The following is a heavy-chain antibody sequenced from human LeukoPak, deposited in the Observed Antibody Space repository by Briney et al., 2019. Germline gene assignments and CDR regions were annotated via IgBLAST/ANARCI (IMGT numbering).Heavy chain of an antibody. Sequence: GESLKISCKGSGYSFTSYWIGWVRQVPGKGLEWMGIIYPGDSDTRYSPSYQGQVTISADKSVSTAYLQWSSLKASDTAMYYCARGTNPRYFQHWGQGTLVTVSS. CDR1: GYSFTSYW. J-gene: IGHJ1*01. CDR2: IYPGDSDT. V-gene: IGHV5-51*01. D-gene: IGHD1-1*01. CDR3: ARGTNPRYFQH.